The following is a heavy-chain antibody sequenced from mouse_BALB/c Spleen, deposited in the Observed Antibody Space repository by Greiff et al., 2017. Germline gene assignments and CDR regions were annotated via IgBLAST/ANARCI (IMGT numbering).Heavy chain of an antibody. Sequence: EVKVEESGPGLVKPSQSLSLTCTVTGYSITSDYAWNWIRQFPGNKLEWMGYISYSGSTSYNPSLKSRISITRDTSKNQFFLQLNSVTTEDTATYYCARRSGSSYGGSWFAYWGQGTLVTVSA. J-gene: IGHJ3*01. D-gene: IGHD1-1*01. CDR1: GYSITSDYA. CDR3: ARRSGSSYGGSWFAY. CDR2: ISYSGST. V-gene: IGHV3-2*02.